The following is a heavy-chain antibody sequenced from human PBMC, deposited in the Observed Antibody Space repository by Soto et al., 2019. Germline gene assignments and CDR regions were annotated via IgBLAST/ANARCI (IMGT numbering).Heavy chain of an antibody. Sequence: PSETLSLTCTFSGGSISSYYWSWIRQPPGKGLEWIGYFYYSGSTNYNPSLKSRVTISVDTSKNQFSLKLSSVSAADTAVYYCGRNGLPSVWYFGYWGEGTLVTI. V-gene: IGHV4-59*01. CDR3: GRNGLPSVWYFGY. CDR2: FYYSGST. D-gene: IGHD6-19*01. CDR1: GGSISSYY. J-gene: IGHJ4*02.